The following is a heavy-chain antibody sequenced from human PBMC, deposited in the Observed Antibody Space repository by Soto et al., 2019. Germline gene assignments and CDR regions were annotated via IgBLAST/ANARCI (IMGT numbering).Heavy chain of an antibody. CDR3: ARDQDGDYAGPLYFDY. V-gene: IGHV3-33*01. CDR2: IWYDGSNK. CDR1: GFTFSSYG. J-gene: IGHJ4*02. Sequence: QVQLVESGGGVVQPGRSLRLSCAASGFTFSSYGMHWVRQAPGKGLEWVAVIWYDGSNKYYADSVKGRFTISRDNSKNTLYLQMNSLRAEDTAVYYCARDQDGDYAGPLYFDYWGQGTLVTVSS. D-gene: IGHD4-17*01.